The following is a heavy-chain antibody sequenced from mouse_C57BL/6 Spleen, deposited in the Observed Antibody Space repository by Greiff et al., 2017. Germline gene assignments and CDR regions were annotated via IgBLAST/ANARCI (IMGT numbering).Heavy chain of an antibody. V-gene: IGHV1-72*01. CDR2: IDPVSGGT. CDR1: GYTFTSSW. CDR3: ARGDGYYAGSWFGY. D-gene: IGHD2-3*01. Sequence: QVQLQQSGAELVKPGASVKLSCKASGYTFTSSWMHWVKQRPGRGLEWIGRIDPVSGGTKYNEKFKGKATLTADKSSSTAYMQLSSLTSEDSAVYYCARGDGYYAGSWFGYWGQGTLVTVSA. J-gene: IGHJ3*01.